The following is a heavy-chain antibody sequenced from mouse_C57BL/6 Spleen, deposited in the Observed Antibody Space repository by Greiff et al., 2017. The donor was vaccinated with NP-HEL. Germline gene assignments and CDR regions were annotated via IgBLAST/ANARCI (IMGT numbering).Heavy chain of an antibody. D-gene: IGHD2-5*01. Sequence: EVQGVESGGGLVKPGGSLKLSCAASGFTFSSYTMSWVRQTPEKRLEWVATISGGGGNTYYPDSVKGRFTISRDNAKNTLYLQMSSLRSEDTALYYCARHSNYPFDYWGQGTTLTVSS. CDR1: GFTFSSYT. V-gene: IGHV5-9*01. J-gene: IGHJ2*01. CDR3: ARHSNYPFDY. CDR2: ISGGGGNT.